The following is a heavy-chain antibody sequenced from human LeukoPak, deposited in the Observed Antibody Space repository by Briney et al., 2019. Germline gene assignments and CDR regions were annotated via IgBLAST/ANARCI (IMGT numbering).Heavy chain of an antibody. CDR2: ISSDASIT. Sequence: GGSLRLSCAASEFTFSSYAMSWVRQAPGKGLVWVSRISSDASITSYADPVKGRFTISRDNAKNTLYLQMNSLRAEDTALYYCATSARTYIGSSLDYWGQGTLVTVSS. CDR3: ATSARTYIGSSLDY. CDR1: EFTFSSYA. J-gene: IGHJ4*02. D-gene: IGHD2-15*01. V-gene: IGHV3-74*01.